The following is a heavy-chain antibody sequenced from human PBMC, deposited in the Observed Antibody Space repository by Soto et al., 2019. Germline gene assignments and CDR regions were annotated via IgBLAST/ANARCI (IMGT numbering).Heavy chain of an antibody. D-gene: IGHD6-25*01. V-gene: IGHV1-69*12. J-gene: IGHJ5*02. CDR1: GGTFNRYA. Sequence: QVQLVQSGAEVKKPGSSVKVSCKASGGTFNRYAFNWVRQAPGQGLEWVGGVIPIFAIVNYAQKFQGRVTITADESTNTAYRELSTLSSADPAVYYCATDSLGDGYIGGWFDPWGQGTLVPVSS. CDR3: ATDSLGDGYIGGWFDP. CDR2: VIPIFAIV.